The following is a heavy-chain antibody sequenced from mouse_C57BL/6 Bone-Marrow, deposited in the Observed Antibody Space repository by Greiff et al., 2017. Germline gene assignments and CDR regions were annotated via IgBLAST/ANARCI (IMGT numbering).Heavy chain of an antibody. Sequence: EVKLVESGGGLVQPEESLKLSCESNEYEFPSHDMSWVRKTPEKRLELVAAINSDGGSTYYPDTMERRFIISRDNTKKPLYLQMSSLRSEDTAVYYCARQGTGYAMDYWGQGTSVTVSS. CDR3: ARQGTGYAMDY. CDR1: EYEFPSHD. J-gene: IGHJ4*01. CDR2: INSDGGST. D-gene: IGHD4-1*01. V-gene: IGHV5-2*01.